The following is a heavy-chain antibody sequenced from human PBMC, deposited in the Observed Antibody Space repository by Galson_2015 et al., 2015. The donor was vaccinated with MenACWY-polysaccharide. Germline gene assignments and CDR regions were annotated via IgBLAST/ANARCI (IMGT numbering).Heavy chain of an antibody. CDR3: ARVEKYSGSFYILY. V-gene: IGHV4-38-2*01. CDR2: IFHSRTT. CDR1: DYSIRSGYF. D-gene: IGHD1-26*01. J-gene: IGHJ4*02. Sequence: SETLSLTCAVSDYSIRSGYFWGWIRQPPGKGLEWIASIFHSRTTYCNPSLRSRVTISVGTSKNQFSLKLSSVTAADTAVYYCARVEKYSGSFYILYWGQGTLVTVSS.